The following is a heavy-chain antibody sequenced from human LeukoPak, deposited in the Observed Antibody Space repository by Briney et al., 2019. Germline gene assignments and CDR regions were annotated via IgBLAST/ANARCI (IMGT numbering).Heavy chain of an antibody. J-gene: IGHJ3*01. CDR1: GFTLSDYY. D-gene: IGHD7-27*01. CDR2: ISGSGRTI. CDR3: AKDLTGTYGFDF. V-gene: IGHV3-11*04. Sequence: PGGSLRLSCTASGFTLSDYYMSWFRQAPGKGLVWLSHISGSGRTIHYADSVKGRLTACRDTAKHSLYLQRNDLRVEDTAVYYCAKDLTGTYGFDFWGQGTMVTVSS.